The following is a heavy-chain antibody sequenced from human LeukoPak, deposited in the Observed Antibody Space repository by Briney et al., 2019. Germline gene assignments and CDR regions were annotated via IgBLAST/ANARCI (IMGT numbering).Heavy chain of an antibody. CDR1: GFTFSSYG. V-gene: IGHV3-30*03. J-gene: IGHJ4*02. CDR2: ISYDGSNK. Sequence: GRSLRLSCAASGFTFSSYGMHWVRQAPGKGLEWVAVISYDGSNKYYADSVKGRFTISRDNSKNTLYLQMNSLRAEDTAVYYCARESAVLSPHFDYWGQGTLVTVSS. CDR3: ARESAVLSPHFDY. D-gene: IGHD3-16*01.